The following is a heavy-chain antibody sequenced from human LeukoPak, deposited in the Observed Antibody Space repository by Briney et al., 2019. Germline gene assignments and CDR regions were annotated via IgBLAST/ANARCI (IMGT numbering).Heavy chain of an antibody. CDR1: GFTFSSYS. Sequence: GGSLRLSCAASGFTFSSYSMNWVRQAPGKGLEWVSSISSSSSYIYYADSVKGRFTISRDNAKNSLYLQMNSLRAEDTAVYYCARVLRYCSSTSCRKEDYWGQGTLVTVSS. J-gene: IGHJ4*02. D-gene: IGHD2-2*01. CDR3: ARVLRYCSSTSCRKEDY. CDR2: ISSSSSYI. V-gene: IGHV3-21*01.